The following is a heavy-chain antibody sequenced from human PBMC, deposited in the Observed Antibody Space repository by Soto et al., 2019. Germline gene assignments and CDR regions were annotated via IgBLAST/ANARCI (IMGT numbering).Heavy chain of an antibody. CDR1: GGSISNSNW. Sequence: QVQLQESGPGLVKPSGTLSLTCAVFGGSISNSNWWTWVRQPPGKGLDWIGENFHSGSTNYNSSLMGRVTISVDKANNQFSLKLSSVTAADTAVYYCAHRPIVGAAIWGQGTLVTVSS. V-gene: IGHV4-4*02. CDR3: AHRPIVGAAI. J-gene: IGHJ4*02. CDR2: NFHSGST. D-gene: IGHD1-26*01.